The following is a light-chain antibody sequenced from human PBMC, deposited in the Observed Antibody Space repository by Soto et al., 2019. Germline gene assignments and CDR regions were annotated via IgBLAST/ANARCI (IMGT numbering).Light chain of an antibody. V-gene: IGKV1-9*01. CDR1: QGISTF. J-gene: IGKJ4*01. CDR2: DAS. CDR3: QQYNSDKGLN. Sequence: IKLTHSPTFLSKSILDIVTFTFRASQGISTFLAWYQQHPGTAPKRLIYDASNLQSGVPSRFSGSGSGTDFTLTISSLQPDDFASYYFQQYNSDKGLNFGGGGKVDIK.